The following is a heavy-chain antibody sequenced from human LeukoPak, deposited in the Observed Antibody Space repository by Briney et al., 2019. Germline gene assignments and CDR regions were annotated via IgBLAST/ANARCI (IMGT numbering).Heavy chain of an antibody. CDR2: INAGNGNT. CDR1: GYTFTSYA. V-gene: IGHV1-3*01. Sequence: ASVKVSCKASGYTFTSYAMHRVRQAPGQRLEWMGWINAGNGNTKYSQKFQGRVTIARDTSASTAYMELSSLRSEDTAVYYCASNNAGYYDSSGYLDYWGQGTLVTVSS. CDR3: ASNNAGYYDSSGYLDY. D-gene: IGHD3-22*01. J-gene: IGHJ4*02.